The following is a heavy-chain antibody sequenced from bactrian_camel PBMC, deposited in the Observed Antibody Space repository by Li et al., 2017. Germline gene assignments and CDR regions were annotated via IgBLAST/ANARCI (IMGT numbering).Heavy chain of an antibody. CDR3: AAQYTGISGCYATSLAPASFDY. Sequence: DVQLVESGGGLVQPGGSLRLSCAASGITYRSTCVGWVRQAPGKEREGVAAIYRSGSPTWSGISPTYYATSVKGRFTISQDRAKDTLFLQMDNLKPEDTGTYYCAAQYTGISGCYATSLAPASFDYWGQGTQVTVS. V-gene: IGHV3S31*01. CDR2: IYRSGSPTWSGISPT. D-gene: IGHD1*01. J-gene: IGHJ4*01. CDR1: GITYRSTC.